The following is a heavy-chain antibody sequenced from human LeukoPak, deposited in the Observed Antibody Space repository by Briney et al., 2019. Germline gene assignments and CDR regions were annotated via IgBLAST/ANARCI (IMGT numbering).Heavy chain of an antibody. Sequence: SETLSLTCIVSGGSINRFYWRWIRQPPGKGLEWIGNIYYSGSANYNPSLKSRVTISVDTSKNQFSLKLTSVTAADTAVYYCARAGIWSGYYTFDYWGQGTLVTVSS. V-gene: IGHV4-59*01. CDR3: ARAGIWSGYYTFDY. D-gene: IGHD3-3*01. J-gene: IGHJ4*02. CDR2: IYYSGSA. CDR1: GGSINRFY.